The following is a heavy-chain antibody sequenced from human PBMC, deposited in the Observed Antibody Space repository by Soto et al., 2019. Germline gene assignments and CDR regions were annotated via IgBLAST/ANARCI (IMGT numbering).Heavy chain of an antibody. Sequence: QVQLVQSGAEVKKPGSSVKVSCKASGGPFRSFAISWVRQAPGQGLEWMGGIVPMFGPATYAQKFQGRVTITEDESTSTAYMELSSLRSEDTAVYYSAARHCSTTSCYYDMDVWGQGTTVTVSS. CDR2: IVPMFGPA. J-gene: IGHJ6*02. CDR3: AARHCSTTSCYYDMDV. CDR1: GGPFRSFA. D-gene: IGHD2-2*01. V-gene: IGHV1-69*01.